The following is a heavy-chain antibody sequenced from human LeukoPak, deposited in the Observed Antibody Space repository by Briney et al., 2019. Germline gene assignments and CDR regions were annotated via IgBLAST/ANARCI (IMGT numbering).Heavy chain of an antibody. CDR3: ARDISSGYYDAFDI. CDR2: IYSGGST. J-gene: IGHJ3*02. D-gene: IGHD3-22*01. V-gene: IGHV3-66*01. CDR1: GFTFNNYA. Sequence: GGSLRLSCAASGFTFNNYAMSWVRQAPGKGLEWVSVIYSGGSTYYADSVRGRFTISRDNSKNTLYLQMNSLRAEDTAVYYCARDISSGYYDAFDIWGQGTMVTVSS.